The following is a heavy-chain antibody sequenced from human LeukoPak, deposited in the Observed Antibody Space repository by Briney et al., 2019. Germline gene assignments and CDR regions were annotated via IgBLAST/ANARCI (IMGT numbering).Heavy chain of an antibody. D-gene: IGHD3-9*01. CDR3: ARKDDILTGIDY. J-gene: IGHJ4*02. CDR1: GYTFTSYD. CDR2: MNPNSGNT. Sequence: ASVKVPCKASGYTFTSYDINWVRQATGQGREWMGWMNPNSGNTGYAQKFPCRVTMPRNTSISTAYMELSSLRSEDTALYYCARKDDILTGIDYWGQGTLVTVSS. V-gene: IGHV1-8*01.